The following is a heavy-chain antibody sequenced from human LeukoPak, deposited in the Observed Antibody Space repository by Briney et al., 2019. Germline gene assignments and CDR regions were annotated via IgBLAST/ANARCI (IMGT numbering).Heavy chain of an antibody. CDR2: ISRDGST. J-gene: IGHJ4*02. Sequence: GGSLRLSCAASGFTVSSNHMSWVRQAPGKGLEWVSVISRDGSTYYADSVKGRFTISRDKSKNTLYLQVNSLRAEDTAMYYCARVSSGTYSFDYWGQGTLVTVSS. CDR1: GFTVSSNH. V-gene: IGHV3-53*01. CDR3: ARVSSGTYSFDY. D-gene: IGHD3-3*01.